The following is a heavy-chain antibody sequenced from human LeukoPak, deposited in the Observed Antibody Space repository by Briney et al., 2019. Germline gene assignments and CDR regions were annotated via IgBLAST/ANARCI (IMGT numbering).Heavy chain of an antibody. CDR1: GDSVDSNNGA. V-gene: IGHV6-1*01. Sequence: SQTLSFTCAISGDSVDSNNGAWNWIRRSPSRGLEWLGRTYYRSKWYNDYAMPMKGRISINPDTSKNQFSLQVNSVTPEDTAIYYCARDLGTSGWYTFDYWGQGTLVTVSS. CDR3: ARDLGTSGWYTFDY. J-gene: IGHJ4*02. CDR2: TYYRSKWYN. D-gene: IGHD6-19*01.